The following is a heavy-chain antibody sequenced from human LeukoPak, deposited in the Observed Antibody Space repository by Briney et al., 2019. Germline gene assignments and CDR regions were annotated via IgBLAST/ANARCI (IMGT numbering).Heavy chain of an antibody. CDR1: GFTFSSYA. V-gene: IGHV3-23*01. J-gene: IGHJ6*02. Sequence: PGGSLRLSCAASGFTFSSYAMSWVRQAPGKGLEWVSATSDSGSKTYYADSVKGRFTISRDNSRNTLYLQMNSLRAEDTALYYCAKHRGYSSASIYYYGMDVWGQGTTVTVSS. CDR3: AKHRGYSSASIYYYGMDV. D-gene: IGHD5-12*01. CDR2: TSDSGSKT.